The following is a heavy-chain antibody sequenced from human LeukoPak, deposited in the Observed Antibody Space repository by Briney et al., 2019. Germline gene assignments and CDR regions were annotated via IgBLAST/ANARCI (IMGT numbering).Heavy chain of an antibody. CDR3: ARGSSRRSSSRYYFDY. Sequence: SEILSLTCTVSGYSISSGYYWGWIRQPPGKGLEWIGSIYHSGSTYYNPSLKSRVTISVDTSKNQFSLKLSSVTAADTAVYYCARGSSRRSSSRYYFDYWGQGTLVTVSS. D-gene: IGHD6-13*01. J-gene: IGHJ4*02. V-gene: IGHV4-38-2*02. CDR2: IYHSGST. CDR1: GYSISSGYY.